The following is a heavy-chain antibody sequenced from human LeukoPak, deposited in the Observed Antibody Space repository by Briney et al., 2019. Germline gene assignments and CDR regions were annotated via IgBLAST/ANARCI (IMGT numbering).Heavy chain of an antibody. CDR3: ARVDYGSGSFDY. J-gene: IGHJ4*02. Sequence: PGGSLRLSCAASGFTFNNAWMNWVRQTPGKGLEWVSYISTSSSTIYYADSVKGRFTISRDNAKNSLSLQMNSLRDEDTAVYYCARVDYGSGSFDYWGQGTLVTVSS. CDR2: ISTSSSTI. V-gene: IGHV3-48*02. CDR1: GFTFNNAW. D-gene: IGHD3-10*01.